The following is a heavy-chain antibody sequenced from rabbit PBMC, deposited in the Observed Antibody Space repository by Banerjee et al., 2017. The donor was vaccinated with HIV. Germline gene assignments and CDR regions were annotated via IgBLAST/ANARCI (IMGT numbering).Heavy chain of an antibody. CDR3: ARGTWDAGDGLDL. Sequence: LEESGGDLVKPEGSLTLTCTASGFSFSSGYWMCWVRQAPGKGLEWIGCIGIGSGTTYYASWAKGRFTISKTSSTTVTLQMTSLTVADTATYFCARGTWDAGDGLDLWGPGTLVTVS. CDR2: IGIGSGTT. J-gene: IGHJ6*01. V-gene: IGHV1S45*01. D-gene: IGHD4-2*01. CDR1: GFSFSSGYW.